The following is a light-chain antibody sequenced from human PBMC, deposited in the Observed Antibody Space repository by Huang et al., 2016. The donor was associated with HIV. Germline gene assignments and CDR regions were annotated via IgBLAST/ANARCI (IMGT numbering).Light chain of an antibody. CDR2: RAS. CDR3: QQFGSSPPYS. J-gene: IGKJ2*03. CDR1: QSVNNNY. V-gene: IGKV3-20*01. Sequence: EILLTQSPDTLSLSLGERATLSCRASQSVNNNYLAWYQQKPGQAPRLLIYRASTRATGIPDRFSGSGSGTDFTLTISRLEPDDFAVYYCQQFGSSPPYSFGQGTKLEIK.